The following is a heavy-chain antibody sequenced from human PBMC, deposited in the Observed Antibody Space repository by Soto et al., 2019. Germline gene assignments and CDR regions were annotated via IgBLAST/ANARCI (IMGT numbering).Heavy chain of an antibody. J-gene: IGHJ4*02. CDR1: GFMFSNHG. Sequence: QVQLVESGGGVVQPGRSLRLSCAASGFMFSNHGMHWVRQAPGKGVEWVAVIWSDGNNRDYADSVQGRFTISRDNSKNTLYLQMNSLRAEDTAVYYCVRGDNWNDEASDYWGQGTLFTVSS. D-gene: IGHD1-1*01. V-gene: IGHV3-33*01. CDR3: VRGDNWNDEASDY. CDR2: IWSDGNNR.